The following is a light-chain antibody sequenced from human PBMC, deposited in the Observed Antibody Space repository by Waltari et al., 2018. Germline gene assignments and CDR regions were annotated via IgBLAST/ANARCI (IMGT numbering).Light chain of an antibody. CDR3: QQYGSSPYS. CDR2: SAS. V-gene: IGKV3-20*01. J-gene: IGKJ2*01. Sequence: EIVLTQSPCTTSLSAGERATLSCMASQTLNNNYLTWYQQKPGQSPGLLMFSASKRPTGVPDRFSGSGSGTDFTLTISRLEPEDFAMYYCQQYGSSPYSFGQGARVDFK. CDR1: QTLNNNY.